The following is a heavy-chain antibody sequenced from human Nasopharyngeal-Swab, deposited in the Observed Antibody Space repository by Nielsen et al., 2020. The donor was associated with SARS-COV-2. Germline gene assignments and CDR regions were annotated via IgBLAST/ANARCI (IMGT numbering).Heavy chain of an antibody. D-gene: IGHD5-12*01. CDR1: GFTFSPYT. CDR3: ARERGGGYGDY. V-gene: IGHV3-48*04. J-gene: IGHJ4*02. CDR2: ITSGNSV. Sequence: GESLKISCATSGFTFSPYTMTWVRQAPGKGLQWISYITSGNSVQYADSERGRFTISRDNAKNSLYLQMNSLTAEDTAVYYCARERGGGYGDYWGQGTLVTVSS.